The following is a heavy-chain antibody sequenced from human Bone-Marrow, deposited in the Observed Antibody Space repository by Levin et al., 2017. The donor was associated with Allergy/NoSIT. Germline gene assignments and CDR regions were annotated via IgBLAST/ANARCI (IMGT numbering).Heavy chain of an antibody. CDR3: AKDNGRSIAAPYYMDV. CDR1: GFTFSTCA. J-gene: IGHJ6*03. Sequence: GGSLRLSCAASGFTFSTCAMSWVRQAPGRGLEWVSGITTSGGTTYYADSVKGRFTISRDNSKNTLYLQVYSLRAEDTAVYYCAKDNGRSIAAPYYMDVWGKGITVTVSS. D-gene: IGHD6-6*01. V-gene: IGHV3-23*01. CDR2: ITTSGGTT.